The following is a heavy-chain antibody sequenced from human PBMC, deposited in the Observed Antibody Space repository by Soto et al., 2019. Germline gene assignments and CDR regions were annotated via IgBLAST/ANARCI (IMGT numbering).Heavy chain of an antibody. CDR2: IIPIFGTA. J-gene: IGHJ4*02. V-gene: IGHV1-69*01. Sequence: QVQLVQSGAEVKKPGSSVKVSCKASGGTFSSYAISWVRQAPGQGLEWMGGIIPIFGTANYAQKFQGRVTITADESTSTAYMELSCLRSEDTAVYYCARERFLEWPTYYYFDYWGQGTLVTVSS. CDR3: ARERFLEWPTYYYFDY. D-gene: IGHD3-3*01. CDR1: GGTFSSYA.